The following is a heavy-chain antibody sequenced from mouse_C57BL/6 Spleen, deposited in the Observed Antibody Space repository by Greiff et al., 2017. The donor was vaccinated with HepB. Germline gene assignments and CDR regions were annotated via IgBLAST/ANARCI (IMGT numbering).Heavy chain of an antibody. CDR3: ARTGSY. Sequence: EVMLVESGGDLVKPGGSLKLSCAASGFTFSSYGMSWVRQTPDKRLEWVATISSGGSYTYYPDSVKGRFTISRDNAKNTLYLQMSSLKSEDTAMYYCARTGSYWGQGTLVTVSA. D-gene: IGHD4-1*01. CDR1: GFTFSSYG. V-gene: IGHV5-6*01. J-gene: IGHJ3*01. CDR2: ISSGGSYT.